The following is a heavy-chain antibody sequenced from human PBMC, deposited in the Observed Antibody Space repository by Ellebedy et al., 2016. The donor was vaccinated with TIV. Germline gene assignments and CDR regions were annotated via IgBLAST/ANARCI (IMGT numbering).Heavy chain of an antibody. CDR2: IIPSFVTV. CDR1: RDTFSNYG. CDR3: EREIIAAVEFDH. J-gene: IGHJ4*02. D-gene: IGHD6-25*01. V-gene: IGHV1-69*13. Sequence: AASVKVSCKASRDTFSNYGINWVRQAPAQGLEWMGGIIPSFVTVNYAHKFRGRVTVTADESTSTAYMELSSLTSEDKAVYYCEREIIAAVEFDHWGQGTLVTVSS.